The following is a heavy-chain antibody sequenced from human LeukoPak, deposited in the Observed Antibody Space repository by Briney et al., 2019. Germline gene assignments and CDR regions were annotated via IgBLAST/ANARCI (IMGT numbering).Heavy chain of an antibody. CDR3: AKDRTNWYFDL. CDR2: IVYDGSNK. Sequence: PGGSLRLSCAASGFTFSDYAMHWVRQAPGKGLEWVAVIVYDGSNKFYPDSVKGRFTISRDNSKNTLYLQINSLRADDTAVYYCAKDRTNWYFDLWGRGTLVTVSS. V-gene: IGHV3-30*18. D-gene: IGHD4-17*01. CDR1: GFTFSDYA. J-gene: IGHJ2*01.